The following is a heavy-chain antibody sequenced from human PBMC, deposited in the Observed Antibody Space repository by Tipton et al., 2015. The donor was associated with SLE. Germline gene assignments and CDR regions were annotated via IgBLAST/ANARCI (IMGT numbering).Heavy chain of an antibody. CDR1: GGSVSSSGYS. Sequence: TLSLTCTVSGGSVSSSGYSWSWIRQPPGKGLQWIGYISYSGSTHYNPSLKSRVTISVDTSKNQFSLKLSSVTAADTAVYYCARELYFDWLLHYFDYWGQGTMVTVSS. J-gene: IGHJ4*02. V-gene: IGHV4-61*08. CDR2: ISYSGST. D-gene: IGHD3-9*01. CDR3: ARELYFDWLLHYFDY.